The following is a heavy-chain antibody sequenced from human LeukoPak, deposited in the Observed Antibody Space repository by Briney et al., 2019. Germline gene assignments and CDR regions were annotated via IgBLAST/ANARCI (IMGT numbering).Heavy chain of an antibody. CDR3: ARVPTSYCSGGSCSRTYYYYYMDV. V-gene: IGHV4-31*03. CDR2: IYYSGST. CDR1: GGSISRGGYY. J-gene: IGHJ6*03. Sequence: SETLSLTCTVSGGSISRGGYYWSWIRQHPGKGLEWIGYIYYSGSTYHNPSLKSRVTISVDTSKNQFSLKLSSVTAADTGVYYCARVPTSYCSGGSCSRTYYYYYMDVWGKGTTVTVSS. D-gene: IGHD2-15*01.